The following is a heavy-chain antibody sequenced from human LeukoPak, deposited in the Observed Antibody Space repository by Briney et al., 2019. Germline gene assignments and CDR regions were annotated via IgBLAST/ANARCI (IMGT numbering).Heavy chain of an antibody. Sequence: ASVKVSCKASGYTFTSYGISWVRQAPGQGLEWMGIINPSGGSTSYAQKFQGRVTMTRDTSTSTVYMELSSLRSEDTAAYYCARDRITGTTRHYYYYGMDVWGQGTTVTVSS. CDR2: INPSGGST. V-gene: IGHV1-46*01. CDR1: GYTFTSYG. D-gene: IGHD1-7*01. J-gene: IGHJ6*02. CDR3: ARDRITGTTRHYYYYGMDV.